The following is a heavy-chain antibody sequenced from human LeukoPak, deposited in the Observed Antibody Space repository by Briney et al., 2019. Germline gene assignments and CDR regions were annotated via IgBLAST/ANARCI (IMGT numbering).Heavy chain of an antibody. V-gene: IGHV1-2*02. CDR3: ARDPTGTTGESLS. Sequence: ASVKVSCKASGYTFTGYYMHWVRQAPGQGLEWMGWINPNSGGTNYAQKFQGRVTMTRDTSISIAYMELSRLRSDDTAVYYCARDPTGTTGESLSWGQGTLVTVSS. CDR1: GYTFTGYY. J-gene: IGHJ4*02. D-gene: IGHD1-1*01. CDR2: INPNSGGT.